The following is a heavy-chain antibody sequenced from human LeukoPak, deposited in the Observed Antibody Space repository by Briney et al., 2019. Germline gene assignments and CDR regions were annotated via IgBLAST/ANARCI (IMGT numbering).Heavy chain of an antibody. Sequence: SVTLSLTCTVSGGSISSSSYYWAWIRQPPGKGLEWIASICYSGTTYYNPSLLSRVTISVDTSKNQFSLKLSSVTAADTAVYYCARGQFGGPYCSGGTCFNNWFDPWGQGTLVTASA. CDR3: ARGQFGGPYCSGGTCFNNWFDP. J-gene: IGHJ5*02. V-gene: IGHV4-39*01. CDR1: GGSISSSSYY. D-gene: IGHD2-15*01. CDR2: ICYSGTT.